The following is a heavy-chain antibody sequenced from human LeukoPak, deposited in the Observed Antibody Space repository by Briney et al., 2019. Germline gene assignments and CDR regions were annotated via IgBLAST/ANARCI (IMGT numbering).Heavy chain of an antibody. D-gene: IGHD1-14*01. V-gene: IGHV3-30*02. CDR2: IRYDGTNT. Sequence: PGGSLRLSCVASAFTFSDYGMVWVRKAPGKGQEWVTFIRYDGTNTFYADSVKGRFIISRDNSKNTMYLQMNRLRAGDRAVFFFAKRNTAYGIAYMDVWGKGTTVTVSS. CDR3: AKRNTAYGIAYMDV. CDR1: AFTFSDYG. J-gene: IGHJ6*03.